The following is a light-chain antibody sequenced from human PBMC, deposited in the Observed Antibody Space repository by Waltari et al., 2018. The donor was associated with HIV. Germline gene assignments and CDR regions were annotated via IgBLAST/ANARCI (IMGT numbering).Light chain of an antibody. Sequence: QSVLTQPPSVSAALGQKVTISCSGTRSNIVSNYVSWYQHFPGTAPKLIIYDNDKRPSGIPDRFSGAKSGTSATLGITGLLTGDEANYYCGTWDSSLRTEVFGGGTKLTVL. CDR1: RSNIVSNY. CDR3: GTWDSSLRTEV. CDR2: DND. J-gene: IGLJ3*02. V-gene: IGLV1-51*01.